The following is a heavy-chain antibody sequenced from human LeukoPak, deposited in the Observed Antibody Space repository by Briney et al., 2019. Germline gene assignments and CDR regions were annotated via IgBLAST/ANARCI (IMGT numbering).Heavy chain of an antibody. CDR2: IHQDGSVT. J-gene: IGHJ4*02. D-gene: IGHD3-16*01. CDR3: ARGRGWVDH. V-gene: IGHV3-7*01. Sequence: GGSLRHACAASGFTFTAYAMSWLRQTPGKGLEWVGNIHQDGSVTNYVDAVKGRFTISRDNARNSVFLQLNSLRAEDTALYYCARGRGWVDHWGQGTLVTVSS. CDR1: GFTFTAYA.